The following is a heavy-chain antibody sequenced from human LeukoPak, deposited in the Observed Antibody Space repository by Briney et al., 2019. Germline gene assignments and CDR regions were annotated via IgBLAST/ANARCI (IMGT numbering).Heavy chain of an antibody. Sequence: GGSLRLSCAASGLTFSRYAMSRIRQAPGKGLDWVSGISGSGGSTYYADSVKGRFTISRDNSKNTLYLQMNSMSAEDTAVFYCAAGGDYPHFDYWGQGTLVTVSS. CDR2: ISGSGGST. CDR1: GLTFSRYA. CDR3: AAGGDYPHFDY. V-gene: IGHV3-23*01. J-gene: IGHJ4*02. D-gene: IGHD4-17*01.